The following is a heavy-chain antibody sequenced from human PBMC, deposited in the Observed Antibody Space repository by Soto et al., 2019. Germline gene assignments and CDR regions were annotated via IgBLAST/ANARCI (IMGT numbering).Heavy chain of an antibody. Sequence: QVQLVQSGAEVKKPGASVKVSCKASGYTFTSYAMHWVRQAPGQRLEWMGWINAGNGNTKYSQKFQGRVTITRDTSASTAYMELSSLRSEDTAVYYCAREWGASSGGGDPRRSDYFDYWGQGTLVTVSS. CDR2: INAGNGNT. J-gene: IGHJ4*02. CDR1: GYTFTSYA. D-gene: IGHD2-21*02. V-gene: IGHV1-3*01. CDR3: AREWGASSGGGDPRRSDYFDY.